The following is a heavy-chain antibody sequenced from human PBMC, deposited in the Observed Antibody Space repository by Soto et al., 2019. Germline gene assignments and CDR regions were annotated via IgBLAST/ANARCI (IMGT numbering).Heavy chain of an antibody. D-gene: IGHD3-10*01. CDR3: TRDLVDHPLLWFAKYYYYGMDV. J-gene: IGHJ6*02. V-gene: IGHV3-49*03. Sequence: PGGSLRLSCTASGVTFGDYAMSWFRQAPGKGLEWVGFIRSKAYGGTTEYAASVKGRFTISRDDSKSIAYLQMNSLKTEDTAVYYCTRDLVDHPLLWFAKYYYYGMDVWGQGTTVTVSS. CDR2: IRSKAYGGTT. CDR1: GVTFGDYA.